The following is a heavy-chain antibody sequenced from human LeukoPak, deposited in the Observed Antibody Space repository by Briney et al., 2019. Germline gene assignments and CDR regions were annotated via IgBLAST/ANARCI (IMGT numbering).Heavy chain of an antibody. CDR3: ERDGCSGGSCYYAGYFDY. CDR2: IWYDGSTK. D-gene: IGHD2-15*01. Sequence: PGGSLRLSCAASGFTFSSYGMHWVRQAPDKGLEWVAVIWYDGSTKYYADSVKGRFTISRDNSKNTLYLQMNSLRAEDTDVYYCERDGCSGGSCYYAGYFDYWGQGTLVTVSS. J-gene: IGHJ4*02. CDR1: GFTFSSYG. V-gene: IGHV3-33*01.